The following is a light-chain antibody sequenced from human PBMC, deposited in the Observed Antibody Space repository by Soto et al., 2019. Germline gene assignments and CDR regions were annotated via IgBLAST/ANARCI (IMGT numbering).Light chain of an antibody. CDR2: GAS. J-gene: IGKJ5*01. V-gene: IGKV3D-20*02. CDR3: QHRYNWLIA. CDR1: QSVSSSY. Sequence: EIVLTQSPGTLSLSPWERATLSCRASQSVSSSYLAWYQQKPGQAPRLLIYGASTRATGIPARFSGSGSGTEFTLTISSLQSEDFAVYYCQHRYNWLIAFGQGTRLEI.